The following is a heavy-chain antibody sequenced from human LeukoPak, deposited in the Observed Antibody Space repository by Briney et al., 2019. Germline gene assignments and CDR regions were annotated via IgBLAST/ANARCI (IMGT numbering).Heavy chain of an antibody. CDR1: GGTFSSYA. CDR3: ASAPRYSSSWPNNWFDP. D-gene: IGHD6-13*01. Sequence: ASVKVSCKASGGTFSSYAISWVRQAPGQGLEWMGGIIPIFGTANYAQKFQGRVTITADESTSTAYMELSSLRSEDTAVYFCASAPRYSSSWPNNWFDPWGQGTLVTVSS. CDR2: IIPIFGTA. V-gene: IGHV1-69*13. J-gene: IGHJ5*02.